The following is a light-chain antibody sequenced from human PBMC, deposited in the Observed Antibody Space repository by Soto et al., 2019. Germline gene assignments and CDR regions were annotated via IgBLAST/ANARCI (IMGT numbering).Light chain of an antibody. CDR3: QQYNNWPLT. J-gene: IGKJ4*01. CDR2: SAS. V-gene: IGKV1-39*01. CDR1: QTISSY. Sequence: DIQMTQSPASLSASVGDRVTITCRASQTISSYLNWYQQKAGAAPKLLIYSASTLQSGVPSRFSGSGFGTDYTLTISSLQSEDFAVYYCQQYNNWPLTFGGGTTVEIK.